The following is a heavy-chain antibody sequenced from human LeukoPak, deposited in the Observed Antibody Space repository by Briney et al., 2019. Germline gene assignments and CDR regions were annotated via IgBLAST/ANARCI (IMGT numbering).Heavy chain of an antibody. V-gene: IGHV4-59*08. J-gene: IGHJ5*02. D-gene: IGHD2-2*01. CDR1: GGSITSYY. CDR2: IYFSGIT. Sequence: PSETLSLTCTVSGGSITSYYWSWIRQPPGKGLEWIGYIYFSGITNYNPSLKSRITISVDMSKNQFSLNLSSVTAADTAVYYCARHLGFCSSTSCSTSRFDPWGQGTLVTVSS. CDR3: ARHLGFCSSTSCSTSRFDP.